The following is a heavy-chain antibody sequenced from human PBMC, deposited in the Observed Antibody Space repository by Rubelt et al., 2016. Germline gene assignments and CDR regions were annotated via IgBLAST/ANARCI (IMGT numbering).Heavy chain of an antibody. CDR3: AGGRMPDGWYPYCFDY. J-gene: IGHJ4*02. V-gene: IGHV4-34*01. CDR2: INHSGYT. CDR1: DGSFSGYY. Sequence: QVQLHQWGAGLLKPSETLSLTCAVYDGSFSGYYWNWIRQPPGEGLEWIGDINHSGYTNYNPSLGSRVTISVDTSKNQFSLHLTSVTAADTAVYYCAGGRMPDGWYPYCFDYWGQGILVTVS. D-gene: IGHD6-19*01.